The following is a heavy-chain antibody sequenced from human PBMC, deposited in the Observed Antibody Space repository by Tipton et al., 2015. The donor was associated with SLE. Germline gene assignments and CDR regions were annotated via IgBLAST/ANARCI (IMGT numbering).Heavy chain of an antibody. V-gene: IGHV4-34*01. J-gene: IGHJ6*03. CDR1: GGSFSGYY. Sequence: TLSLTCAVYGGSFSGYYWSWIRQPPGKGLEWIGEINHSGSTNYNPSLKSRVTISVDTSKNQFSLKLSSVTAADTAVYYCARGAGDDYSYYYMDVWGKGTTVTVSS. CDR2: INHSGST. D-gene: IGHD7-27*01. CDR3: ARGAGDDYSYYYMDV.